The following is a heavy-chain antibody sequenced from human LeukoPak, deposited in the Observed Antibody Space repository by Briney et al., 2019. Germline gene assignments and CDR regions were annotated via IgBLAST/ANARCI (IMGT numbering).Heavy chain of an antibody. Sequence: GGSLRLSCAASGFTFSSNWMSWVRQAPGKGLEWVANIKKDGSEEYYVDYVKGRFTISRDNAKNSLYLQMNSLRAEDTAVYYCARDKSGAVGAGRDYWGQGTLVTVSS. CDR3: ARDKSGAVGAGRDY. J-gene: IGHJ4*02. V-gene: IGHV3-7*01. CDR2: IKKDGSEE. CDR1: GFTFSSNW. D-gene: IGHD1-26*01.